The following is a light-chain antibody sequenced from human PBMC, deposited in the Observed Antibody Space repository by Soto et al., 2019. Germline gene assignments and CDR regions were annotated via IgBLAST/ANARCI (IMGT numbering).Light chain of an antibody. Sequence: DIQMTRSPSTLSASVGDRVTITCRASQSISSWVAWYQQKPGKGPKLLIYKASHLESGVPSRFSGSGSGTEFTLTISSLQPDDFATYYCQHYNSYSEAFGQGTKVDIK. CDR1: QSISSW. CDR2: KAS. V-gene: IGKV1-5*03. CDR3: QHYNSYSEA. J-gene: IGKJ1*01.